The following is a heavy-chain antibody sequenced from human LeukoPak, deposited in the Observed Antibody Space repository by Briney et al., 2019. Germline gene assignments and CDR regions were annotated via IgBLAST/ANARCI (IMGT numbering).Heavy chain of an antibody. V-gene: IGHV3-33*08. CDR3: ARDQRGTPSTTDNWFDP. Sequence: GGSLRLSCAASGFSFSSYAMTWVRQAPGKGLEWVAVIWYDGINTYYADSVMGRFTISRDNSKNTLYLQMNSLRAEDTAVYYCARDQRGTPSTTDNWFDPWGQGTLVTVSS. CDR2: IWYDGINT. CDR1: GFSFSSYA. D-gene: IGHD1-1*01. J-gene: IGHJ5*02.